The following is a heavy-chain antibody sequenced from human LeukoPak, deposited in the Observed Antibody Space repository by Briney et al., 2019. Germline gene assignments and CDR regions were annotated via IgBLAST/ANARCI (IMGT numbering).Heavy chain of an antibody. CDR2: IYYSGST. CDR3: ARDLRDFWSGYSEYFDY. D-gene: IGHD3-3*01. CDR1: GGSISSSSYY. J-gene: IGHJ4*02. V-gene: IGHV4-39*07. Sequence: SETLSLTCTVSGGSISSSSYYWGWIRQPPGKGLEWIGSIYYSGSTYYNPSLKSRVTISVDTSKNQFSLKLSSVTAADTAVYYCARDLRDFWSGYSEYFDYWGQGTQVTVSS.